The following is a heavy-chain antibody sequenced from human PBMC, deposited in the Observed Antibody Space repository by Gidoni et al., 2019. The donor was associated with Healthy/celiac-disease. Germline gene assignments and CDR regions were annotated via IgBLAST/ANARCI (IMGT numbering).Heavy chain of an antibody. CDR3: AASIMITFGGVISPDY. Sequence: QVQLQESGPGLVKPSQTLSLTCTVSGGSLSSGGYYWSWIRQHPGKGLEWIGYIYYSGSTYYNPSLKSRVTISVDTSKNQFSLKLSSVTAADTAVYYCAASIMITFGGVISPDYWGQGTLVTVSS. CDR1: GGSLSSGGYY. D-gene: IGHD3-16*02. CDR2: IYYSGST. V-gene: IGHV4-31*03. J-gene: IGHJ4*02.